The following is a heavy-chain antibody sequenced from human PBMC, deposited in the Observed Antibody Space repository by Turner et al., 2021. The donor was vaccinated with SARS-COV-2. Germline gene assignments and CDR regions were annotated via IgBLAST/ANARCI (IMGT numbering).Heavy chain of an antibody. CDR3: ARGGSGWYGYYYYGMDV. CDR1: GGTFSNFD. D-gene: IGHD6-19*01. J-gene: IGHJ6*02. Sequence: QDKVVQSGAEVKKPGSSVKVSCTASGGTFSNFDISWVRQAPGQGLEWMGGIIPIFGTANYAQKFQCRVTITADESTSTAYMELSSLRSEDTAVYYCARGGSGWYGYYYYGMDVWGQGTTVIVSS. CDR2: IIPIFGTA. V-gene: IGHV1-69*12.